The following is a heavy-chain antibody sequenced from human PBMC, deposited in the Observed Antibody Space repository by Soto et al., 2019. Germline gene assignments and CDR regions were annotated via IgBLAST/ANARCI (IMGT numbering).Heavy chain of an antibody. CDR2: ICWNSGSI. J-gene: IGHJ4*02. D-gene: IGHD6-25*01. Sequence: EVQLVESGGGLVQPGRSLRLSCAASGFTFDDYAMHWVRQAPGKGLEWVSGICWNSGSIGYADSVKGRFTISRDNAKNSLYLQMNSLRADDTALYYCAKDSSAAVFEYFDYWGQGTLVTVSS. CDR3: AKDSSAAVFEYFDY. CDR1: GFTFDDYA. V-gene: IGHV3-9*01.